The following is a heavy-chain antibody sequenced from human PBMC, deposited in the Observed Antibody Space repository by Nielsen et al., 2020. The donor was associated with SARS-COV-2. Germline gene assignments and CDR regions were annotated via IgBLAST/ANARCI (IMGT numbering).Heavy chain of an antibody. J-gene: IGHJ4*02. V-gene: IGHV1-2*02. CDR2: INPNSGGT. CDR3: ARDGWIQLWLRPSLALDYFDY. Sequence: ASVKVSCKASGYTFTGYYMHWVRQAPGQGLEWMGWINPNSGGTNYAQKFQGRVTMTRDTSISTAYMELSRLRSDDTAVYYCARDGWIQLWLRPSLALDYFDYWGQGTLVTVSS. CDR1: GYTFTGYY. D-gene: IGHD5-18*01.